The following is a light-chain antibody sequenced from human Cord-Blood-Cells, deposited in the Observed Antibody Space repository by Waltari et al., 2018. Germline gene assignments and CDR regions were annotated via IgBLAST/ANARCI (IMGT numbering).Light chain of an antibody. CDR1: QSVSSN. Sequence: IVLPQSPPTLSASPGERATLAYKASQSVSSNIAWYQQKPGQAPRHLIYGASSRATGIPARFSRSGSGTEFNLAISSLQSEDFAVYYGQQYNNWWTFGEGPKVEIK. CDR2: GAS. CDR3: QQYNNWWT. V-gene: IGKV3-15*01. J-gene: IGKJ1*01.